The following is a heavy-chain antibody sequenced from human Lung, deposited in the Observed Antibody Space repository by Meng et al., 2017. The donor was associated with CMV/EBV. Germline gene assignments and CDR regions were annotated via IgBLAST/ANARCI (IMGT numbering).Heavy chain of an antibody. CDR1: GGSISSYY. V-gene: IGHV4-4*07. CDR2: IYTSGTT. D-gene: IGHD6-19*01. CDR3: ARAEADTGNFDY. J-gene: IGHJ4*02. Sequence: QVQLQESGPGLVKPSETLSLTCTVSGGSISSYYWSWIRQSAGKGLEWIGRIYTSGTTIYNPSLKSRLTLSLDTSKNQFSLKLSSVTAADTAVYYCARAEADTGNFDYWGQGTLVTASS.